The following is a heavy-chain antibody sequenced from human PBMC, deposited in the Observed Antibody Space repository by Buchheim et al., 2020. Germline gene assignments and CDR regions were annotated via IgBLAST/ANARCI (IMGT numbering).Heavy chain of an antibody. CDR3: ARGLGYYDYVWGSNYGMDV. J-gene: IGHJ6*02. Sequence: QVQLQQWGAGLLKPSETLSLICAVYGGSFSGYYWSWIRQPPGKGLEWIGEINHSGSTNYNPSLKSRVTISVDTTKHQFSLKLSSGTAADTAVYYCARGLGYYDYVWGSNYGMDVWGQGTT. CDR1: GGSFSGYY. V-gene: IGHV4-34*01. CDR2: INHSGST. D-gene: IGHD3-16*01.